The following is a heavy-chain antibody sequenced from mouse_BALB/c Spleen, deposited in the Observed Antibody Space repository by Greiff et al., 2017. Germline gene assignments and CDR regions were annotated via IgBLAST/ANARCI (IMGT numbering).Heavy chain of an antibody. D-gene: IGHD1-1*01. CDR1: GFSLTSYG. J-gene: IGHJ2*01. CDR3: ARDYYGSSYDY. CDR2: IWAGGST. V-gene: IGHV2-9*02. Sequence: VKLVESGPGLVAPSQSLSITCTVSGFSLTSYGVHWVRQPPGKGLEWLGVIWAGGSTNYNSALMSRLSISKDNSKSQVFLKMNNLQTDDTAMYYCARDYYGSSYDYWGQGTTLTVSS.